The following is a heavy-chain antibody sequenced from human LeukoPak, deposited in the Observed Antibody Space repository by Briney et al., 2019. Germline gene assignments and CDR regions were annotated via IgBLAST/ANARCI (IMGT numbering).Heavy chain of an antibody. CDR1: GGSISTNNW. J-gene: IGHJ4*02. D-gene: IGHD3-3*01. V-gene: IGHV4-4*02. Sequence: SETLSLTCAVSGGSISTNNWWSWVRQPPGKGLEWIGEIYHTGSTNYSPSLRSRVTISVDTSKNQFSLKLSSVTAADTAVYYCARAGFWSGYYTDYWGQGTLVTVSS. CDR3: ARAGFWSGYYTDY. CDR2: IYHTGST.